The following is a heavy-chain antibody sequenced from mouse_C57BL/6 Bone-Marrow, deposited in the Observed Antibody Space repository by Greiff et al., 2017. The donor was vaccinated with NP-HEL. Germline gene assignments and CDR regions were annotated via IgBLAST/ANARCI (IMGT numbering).Heavy chain of an antibody. CDR2: IWRGGST. D-gene: IGHD1-1*01. CDR3: AKNYGSSYDYYAMDY. CDR1: GFSLTSYG. Sequence: VMLVESGPGLVQPSQSLSITCTVSGFSLTSYGVHWVRQSPGTGLEWLGVIWRGGSTDYNAAFMSRLSITKDNSKSQVFFKMNSLQADDTAIYYCAKNYGSSYDYYAMDYWGQGTSVTVSS. J-gene: IGHJ4*01. V-gene: IGHV2-5*01.